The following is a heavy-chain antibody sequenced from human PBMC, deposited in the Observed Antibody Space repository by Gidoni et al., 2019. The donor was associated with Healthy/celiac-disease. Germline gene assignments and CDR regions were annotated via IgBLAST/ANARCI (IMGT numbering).Heavy chain of an antibody. D-gene: IGHD3-3*01. CDR2: MNPDSGNT. Sequence: APLVQSRPEVKKPGASSKVSFKASFYTFPSYGLNWFRPATGQGLEWMGWMNPDSGNTGYAQKFQGRVTMTRNTSISTAYMELSSLRSEDTAVYYCARGPRYDFWSGYPEPEPDGINGYFDLWGRGTLVTVSS. J-gene: IGHJ2*01. CDR1: FYTFPSYG. CDR3: ARGPRYDFWSGYPEPEPDGINGYFDL. V-gene: IGHV1-8*01.